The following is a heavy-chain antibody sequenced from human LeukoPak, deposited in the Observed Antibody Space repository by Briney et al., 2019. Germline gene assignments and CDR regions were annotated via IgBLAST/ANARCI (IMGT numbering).Heavy chain of an antibody. CDR1: GYSFTNYD. J-gene: IGHJ5*02. CDR2: LNPNTGNT. D-gene: IGHD3-22*01. CDR3: ARMYYYDNSGDDNWFDP. Sequence: ASVKVSCKASGYSFTNYDINWVRQATGQGLEWMGWLNPNTGNTGYAQKFQGRVTITRNTSISTAYLELSSLRSEDTAIYYCARMYYYDNSGDDNWFDPWGQGTLVTVSS. V-gene: IGHV1-8*03.